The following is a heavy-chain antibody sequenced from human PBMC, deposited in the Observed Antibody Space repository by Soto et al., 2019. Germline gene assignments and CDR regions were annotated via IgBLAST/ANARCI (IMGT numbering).Heavy chain of an antibody. CDR3: ARVEGLAGYYYYYGMDV. Sequence: PSQTLSLTYDISGDSVSSNSAAWNWIRQSPSRGLEWLGRTYYRSKWYNDYAVSVKSRITINPDTSKNQFSLQLNSVTPEDTAVYYCARVEGLAGYYYYYGMDVWGQGTTVTVSS. J-gene: IGHJ6*02. CDR1: GDSVSSNSAA. D-gene: IGHD6-19*01. CDR2: TYYRSKWYN. V-gene: IGHV6-1*01.